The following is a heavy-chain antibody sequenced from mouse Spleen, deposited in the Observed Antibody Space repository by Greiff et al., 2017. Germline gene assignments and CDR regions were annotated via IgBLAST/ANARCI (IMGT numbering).Heavy chain of an antibody. CDR2: INPNNGGT. CDR3: ARGGVLRWKSAMDY. D-gene: IGHD1-1*01. J-gene: IGHJ4*01. CDR1: GYTFTDYN. V-gene: IGHV1-22*01. Sequence: EVQRVESGPELVKPGASVKMSCKASGYTFTDYNMHWVKQSHGKSLEWIGYINPNNGGTSYNQKFKGKATLTVNKSSSTAYMELRSLTSEDSAVYYCARGGVLRWKSAMDYWGQGTSVTVSS.